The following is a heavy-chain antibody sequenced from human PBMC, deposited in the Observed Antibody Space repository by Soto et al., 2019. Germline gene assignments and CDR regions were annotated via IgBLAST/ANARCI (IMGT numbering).Heavy chain of an antibody. V-gene: IGHV1-58*01. Sequence: AASVKVSCKASGFTFTGSAVQWVRQARGQRLEWIGWIVVGSGNTNYAQKFQERVTITRDMSTSTAYMELSSLRSEDTAVYYCAAEGAVAGKEDFDYWGQGTLVTVSS. D-gene: IGHD6-19*01. CDR1: GFTFTGSA. CDR2: IVVGSGNT. CDR3: AAEGAVAGKEDFDY. J-gene: IGHJ4*02.